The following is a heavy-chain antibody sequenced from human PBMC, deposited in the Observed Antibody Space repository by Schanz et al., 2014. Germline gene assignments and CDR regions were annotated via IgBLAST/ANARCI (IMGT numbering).Heavy chain of an antibody. Sequence: QVQLVESGGGVVQPGGSLRLSCAASGFTFNSYAFHWVRQAPGKGLEWVALISYDGNTKYYADSVKGRFTIARDNSKNTLFLQMDSLRVEDTAVYYCARDGDFDYWGQGTLVTVSS. CDR3: ARDGDFDY. J-gene: IGHJ4*02. CDR1: GFTFNSYA. V-gene: IGHV3-30-3*01. CDR2: ISYDGNTK.